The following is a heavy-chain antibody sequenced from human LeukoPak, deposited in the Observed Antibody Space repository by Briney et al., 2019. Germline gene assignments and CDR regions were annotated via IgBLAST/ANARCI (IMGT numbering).Heavy chain of an antibody. CDR1: GGSFSGYY. D-gene: IGHD3-10*01. CDR3: ARGGGVDY. V-gene: IGHV4-34*01. CDR2: INHSGST. Sequence: PSETLSLTCAVYGGSFSGYYWSWLRQPPGEGLEWIGEINHSGSTNYNPSLKSRVTISVDTSKNQFSLKLSSVTAADTAVYYCARGGGVDYWGQGTLVTVSS. J-gene: IGHJ4*02.